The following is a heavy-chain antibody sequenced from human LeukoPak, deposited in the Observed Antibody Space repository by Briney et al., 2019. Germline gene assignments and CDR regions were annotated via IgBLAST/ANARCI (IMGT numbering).Heavy chain of an antibody. CDR3: ARDSDRHDAFDI. Sequence: SQTLSLTCAISGDSVSSNSAAWNWFRQSPSGGLEWLGRTYYRSKWYNDYAVSVKSRITINPDTSKNQFSLQLGSVTPEDTAVYYCARDSDRHDAFDIWGQGTMVTVSS. D-gene: IGHD1-14*01. V-gene: IGHV6-1*01. CDR2: TYYRSKWYN. J-gene: IGHJ3*02. CDR1: GDSVSSNSAA.